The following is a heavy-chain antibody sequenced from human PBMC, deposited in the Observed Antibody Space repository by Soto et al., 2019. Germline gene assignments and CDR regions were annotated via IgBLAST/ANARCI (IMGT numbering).Heavy chain of an antibody. J-gene: IGHJ6*02. Sequence: QVQLVESGGGVVQPGRSLRLSCAASGFTFSSYAMHWVRQAPGKGLEWVAVISYDGSNKYYADSVKGRFTISRDNSKNPLYQQMISVRSEDAAGYYCARGPTFYYYGMDGWGQGTTVTVSS. V-gene: IGHV3-30-3*01. CDR2: ISYDGSNK. CDR3: ARGPTFYYYGMDG. CDR1: GFTFSSYA.